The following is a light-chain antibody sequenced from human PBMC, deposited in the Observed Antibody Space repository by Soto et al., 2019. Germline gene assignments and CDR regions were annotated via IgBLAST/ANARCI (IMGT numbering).Light chain of an antibody. CDR1: SSNIGAGYA. V-gene: IGLV1-40*01. J-gene: IGLJ1*01. CDR2: GDT. Sequence: QSALTQPPSVSGAPGQRVTISCTGSSSNIGAGYAVHWYQQLPGTAPKLLTYGDTTRPSGVPDRFSGSKSGTSASLAITGLQAEDEADYYCQSYDSSLSGSNYVFGTGTKLTVL. CDR3: QSYDSSLSGSNYV.